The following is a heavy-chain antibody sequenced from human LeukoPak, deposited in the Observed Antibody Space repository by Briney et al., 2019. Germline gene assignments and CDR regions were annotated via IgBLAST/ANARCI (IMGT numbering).Heavy chain of an antibody. D-gene: IGHD6-6*01. J-gene: IGHJ6*02. CDR2: THYGSGWIN. V-gene: IGHV6-1*01. Sequence: SQTLSLTCAISGDSVSRNDAAWNWIRQSPSRGFEWLGRTHYGSGWINDYAVSLGSRIVVSADTSKNQFSLQLNSVTPEDTAVYYCARGRRVYYGMDVWGQGTTVTVSS. CDR3: ARGRRVYYGMDV. CDR1: GDSVSRNDAA.